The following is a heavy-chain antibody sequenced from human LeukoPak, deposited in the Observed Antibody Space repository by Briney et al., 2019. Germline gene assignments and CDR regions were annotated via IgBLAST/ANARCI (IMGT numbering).Heavy chain of an antibody. CDR3: ARGRGRYNWKVASGAPVYYFDY. D-gene: IGHD1-20*01. CDR1: GYTFTGYY. V-gene: IGHV1-69*04. J-gene: IGHJ4*02. Sequence: GASVKVSCKASGYTFTGYYMHWVRQAPGQGLEWMGRIIPILGIANYAQKFQGRVTITADKSTSTAYMELSSLRSEDTAVYYCARGRGRYNWKVASGAPVYYFDYWGQGTLVTVSS. CDR2: IIPILGIA.